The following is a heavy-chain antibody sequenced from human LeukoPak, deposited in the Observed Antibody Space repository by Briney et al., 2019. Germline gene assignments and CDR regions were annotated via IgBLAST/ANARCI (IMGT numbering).Heavy chain of an antibody. V-gene: IGHV4-59*08. J-gene: IGHJ4*02. CDR2: IYYSGST. CDR1: GGSISSYY. D-gene: IGHD4-23*01. Sequence: SETLSLTCTVSGGSISSYYWSWIRQPPGKGREWIGYIYYSGSTTYNPSLKSRVTISVDTSKNQSTLKLSSVTAADTAVYYCARGYGGNSGIGFDYWGQGTLVTVSS. CDR3: ARGYGGNSGIGFDY.